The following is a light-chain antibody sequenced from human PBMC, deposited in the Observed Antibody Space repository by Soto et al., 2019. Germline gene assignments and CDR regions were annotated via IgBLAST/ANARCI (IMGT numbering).Light chain of an antibody. CDR3: NTYTTTSALV. J-gene: IGLJ1*01. CDR1: SADIGRHDY. CDR2: EVS. Sequence: QSALTQPASVSGSPAQSITISCTGSSADIGRHDYVSWYQQHPGKVPKLIIYEVSKRPSGASDRFSGSKSGNAAYLSISGLRPEDEADYYCNTYTTTSALVFGTGPKATVL. V-gene: IGLV2-14*01.